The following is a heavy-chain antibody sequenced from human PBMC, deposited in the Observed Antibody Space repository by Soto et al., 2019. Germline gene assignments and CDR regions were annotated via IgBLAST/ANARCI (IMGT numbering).Heavy chain of an antibody. V-gene: IGHV1-18*01. CDR1: GYSFTSSA. J-gene: IGHJ4*02. CDR2: ISGYGGNT. D-gene: IGHD3-22*01. Sequence: QVQLVQSGPEMKKPGASVKVSCKASGYSFTSSAISWLRQAPGQGLEWMGWISGYGGNTNYAQKFQGRVTLTTDTSTTTAYLELRSLTSDDTAVYYCARAPDYYDSSGYMDYWGQGTLVTVSP. CDR3: ARAPDYYDSSGYMDY.